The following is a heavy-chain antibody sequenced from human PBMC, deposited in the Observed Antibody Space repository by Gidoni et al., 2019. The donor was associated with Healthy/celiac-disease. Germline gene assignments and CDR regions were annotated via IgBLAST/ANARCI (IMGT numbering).Heavy chain of an antibody. CDR2: INHSGST. J-gene: IGHJ4*02. Sequence: QVQLQQWGAGLLKPSETLSLTCAVYGGSFSGYYWSWIRQPPGKGLEWIGEINHSGSTNYNPALKSRVTISVDTSKNQFSLKLSYVTAADTAVYYCARGRTAMVPFDYWGQGTLVTVSS. V-gene: IGHV4-34*01. D-gene: IGHD5-18*01. CDR1: GGSFSGYY. CDR3: ARGRTAMVPFDY.